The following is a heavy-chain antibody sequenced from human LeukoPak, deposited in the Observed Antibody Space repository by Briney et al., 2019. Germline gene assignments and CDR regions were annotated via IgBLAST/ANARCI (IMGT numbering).Heavy chain of an antibody. CDR3: ARHGGESIVAMILHAFDI. CDR2: IYYSGSA. V-gene: IGHV4-59*08. J-gene: IGHJ3*02. D-gene: IGHD5-12*01. CDR1: GGSISSYS. Sequence: SETLSLTCTVSGGSISSYSWSWIRQPPGKGLEWIGSIYYSGSANYNPSLKSRVTMSVDTSKNQFSLKLSSVTAADTAVYYCARHGGESIVAMILHAFDIWGQGTMVTVSS.